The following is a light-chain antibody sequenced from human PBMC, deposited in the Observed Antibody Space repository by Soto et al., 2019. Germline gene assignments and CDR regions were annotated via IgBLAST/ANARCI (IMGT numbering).Light chain of an antibody. CDR3: QQSYSTPIT. Sequence: DLQMTQSPSSLSASVGDRVTITCRASQSISSYLNWYQQKPGKAPKLLIYAASSLQSEVPSRFSGSGSGTDFTLTISSLQPEDFATYYCQQSYSTPITFGPGTKVDIK. CDR2: AAS. CDR1: QSISSY. V-gene: IGKV1-39*01. J-gene: IGKJ3*01.